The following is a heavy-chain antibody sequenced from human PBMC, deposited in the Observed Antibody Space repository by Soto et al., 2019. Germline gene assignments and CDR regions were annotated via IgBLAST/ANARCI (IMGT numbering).Heavy chain of an antibody. CDR3: ARDHHRYSGYDYVDY. CDR2: ISSSNSYT. V-gene: IGHV3-11*05. Sequence: QVQLVESGGGLVKPGGSLRLSCAASGFTFSDYYMSWIRQAPGKGLEWVSYISSSNSYTNYADSVKGRFTISRDNAKNSLYLQMNSLRAEDTAVYYCARDHHRYSGYDYVDYWGQGTLVTVSS. D-gene: IGHD5-12*01. CDR1: GFTFSDYY. J-gene: IGHJ4*02.